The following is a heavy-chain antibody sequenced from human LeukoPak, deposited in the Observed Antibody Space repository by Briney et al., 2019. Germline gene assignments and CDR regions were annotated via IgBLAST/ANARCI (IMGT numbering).Heavy chain of an antibody. Sequence: SETLSLTCEVNGGSFNDYHWTWIRQSPGKGLEYIGEINDSGSPIYSPSLRSRLTISVDTSKNQFSVTLISVTVADTAVYYCARGPHPHWPLGQFWGQGSLVTVSS. V-gene: IGHV4-34*01. D-gene: IGHD3-16*01. J-gene: IGHJ4*02. CDR2: INDSGSP. CDR3: ARGPHPHWPLGQF. CDR1: GGSFNDYH.